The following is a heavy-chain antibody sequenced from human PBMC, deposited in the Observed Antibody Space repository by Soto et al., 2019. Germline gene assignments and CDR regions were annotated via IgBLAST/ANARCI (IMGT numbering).Heavy chain of an antibody. J-gene: IGHJ6*02. CDR3: ARGVVPAAGAAPHYFHYGVDV. D-gene: IGHD2-2*01. Sequence: QVQLVQSGPEVKKPGSSVKMSCKTSGDTFKKFAISWVRQAPGQGPEWMGGIIPMFGTTKYTQKFQGRVTFTADKSTGTAYMELTSLMSEDTATYFCARGVVPAAGAAPHYFHYGVDVWGQGTTVTVSS. V-gene: IGHV1-69*06. CDR2: IIPMFGTT. CDR1: GDTFKKFA.